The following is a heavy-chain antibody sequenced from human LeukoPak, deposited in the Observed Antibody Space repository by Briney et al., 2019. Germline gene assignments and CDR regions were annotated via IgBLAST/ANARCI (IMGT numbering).Heavy chain of an antibody. CDR3: ARGGDYGDYALDY. Sequence: PGGSLRLSCAASGXTFSSYWLHWVRQAPGKGLVWVSRINSDGSSTIYADSVKGRLTISRDNAKNTLYLQVNSLRAEDTAVYYCARGGDYGDYALDYWGQGTLVTVSS. D-gene: IGHD4-17*01. V-gene: IGHV3-74*01. J-gene: IGHJ4*02. CDR1: GXTFSSYW. CDR2: INSDGSST.